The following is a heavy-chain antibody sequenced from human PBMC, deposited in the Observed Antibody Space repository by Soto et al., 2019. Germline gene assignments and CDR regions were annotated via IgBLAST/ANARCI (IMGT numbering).Heavy chain of an antibody. Sequence: SQTLSLTCTVSGGSISSYYWSWIRQPPGKGLEWIGYIYYSGSTNYNPSLKSRVTISVDTSKNQFSLKLSSVTAADTAVYYCARWPPDCSSTSCYGYWGQGTLVTVSS. J-gene: IGHJ4*02. D-gene: IGHD2-2*01. CDR2: IYYSGST. CDR3: ARWPPDCSSTSCYGY. V-gene: IGHV4-59*01. CDR1: GGSISSYY.